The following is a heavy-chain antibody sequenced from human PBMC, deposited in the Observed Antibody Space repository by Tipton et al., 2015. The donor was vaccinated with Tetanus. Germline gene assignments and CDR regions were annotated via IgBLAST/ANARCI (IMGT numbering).Heavy chain of an antibody. J-gene: IGHJ4*02. Sequence: TLSLTCTVSGGTISSDSYYWGWIRQSPGKGLEWIGSIYYSGKIYYNPSLKSRVTISVDTSKNQFSLKLSSVTAADTAVYYCARHNPSGLWFGELDSSFDYWGQGTLVTVSS. CDR3: ARHNPSGLWFGELDSSFDY. V-gene: IGHV4-39*01. CDR2: IYYSGKI. D-gene: IGHD3-10*01. CDR1: GGTISSDSYY.